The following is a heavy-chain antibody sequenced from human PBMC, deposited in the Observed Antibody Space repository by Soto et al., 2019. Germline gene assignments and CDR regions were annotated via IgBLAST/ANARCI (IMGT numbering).Heavy chain of an antibody. J-gene: IGHJ6*02. D-gene: IGHD6-25*01. V-gene: IGHV1-18*01. CDR2: ISAYNGNT. CDR1: GYTFTSYG. CDR3: ARDQRAYRPYYYHGMDV. Sequence: ASVKVSCKASGYTFTSYGISWVRQAPGQGLEWMGWISAYNGNTNYAQKLQGRVTMTTDTSTSTAYMELRSLRSDDTAVYYCARDQRAYRPYYYHGMDVWGQGTTVTVSS.